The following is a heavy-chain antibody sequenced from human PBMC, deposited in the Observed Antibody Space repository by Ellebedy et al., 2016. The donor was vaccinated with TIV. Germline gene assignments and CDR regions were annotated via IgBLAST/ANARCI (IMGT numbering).Heavy chain of an antibody. V-gene: IGHV1-46*04. D-gene: IGHD3-9*01. CDR2: INPSGGST. J-gene: IGHJ6*02. CDR3: ARDYGDYDILTGDGMDV. Sequence: AASVKVSCKASGYTFTSYYMHWVRQAPGQGLEWMGIINPSGGSTSYAQKLQGRVTMTRDTSTSTVYMELSSLRSEDTAVYYCARDYGDYDILTGDGMDVWGQGTTVTVSS. CDR1: GYTFTSYY.